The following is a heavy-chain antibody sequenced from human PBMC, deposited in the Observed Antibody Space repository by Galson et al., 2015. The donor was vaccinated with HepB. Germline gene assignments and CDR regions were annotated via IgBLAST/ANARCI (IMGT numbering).Heavy chain of an antibody. CDR1: GFTFSSYS. D-gene: IGHD5-12*01. CDR3: ARDWLGQMWLRSRDAFDF. Sequence: SLRLSCAASGFTFSSYSMNWVRQAPGKGLEWVSYISSSSTTIYYADSVKGRFTISRDNAKNSLYLQMNSLRDEDTAVYYCARDWLGQMWLRSRDAFDFWGQGTMVTVSS. J-gene: IGHJ3*01. CDR2: ISSSSTTI. V-gene: IGHV3-48*02.